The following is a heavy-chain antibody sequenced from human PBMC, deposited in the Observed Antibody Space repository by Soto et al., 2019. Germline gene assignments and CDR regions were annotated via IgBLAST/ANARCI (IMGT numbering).Heavy chain of an antibody. CDR3: ASFLSSGWYERVDYYGMDV. D-gene: IGHD6-19*01. Sequence: ETLSLTCTVSGGSVSSGSYYWSWIRQPPGKGLEWIGYIYYSGSTNYNPSLKSRVTISVDTSKNQFSLKLSSVTAADTAVYYCASFLSSGWYERVDYYGMDVWGQGTTVTVSS. J-gene: IGHJ6*02. CDR1: GGSVSSGSYY. CDR2: IYYSGST. V-gene: IGHV4-61*01.